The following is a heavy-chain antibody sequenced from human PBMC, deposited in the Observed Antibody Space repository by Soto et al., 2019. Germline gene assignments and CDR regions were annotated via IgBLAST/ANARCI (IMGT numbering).Heavy chain of an antibody. V-gene: IGHV3-9*01. J-gene: IGHJ4*02. CDR1: GFTFDDYA. CDR3: AKGATTYLGYFDY. CDR2: ISWNSGSI. D-gene: IGHD1-1*01. Sequence: EVQLVESGGGLVQPGRSLRLSCAASGFTFDDYAMHWVRQAPGKGLEWVSGISWNSGSIGYADSVKGRFTISRDNAKNSLYRQMNSLRAEDTALYYCAKGATTYLGYFDYWGQGTLVTVSS.